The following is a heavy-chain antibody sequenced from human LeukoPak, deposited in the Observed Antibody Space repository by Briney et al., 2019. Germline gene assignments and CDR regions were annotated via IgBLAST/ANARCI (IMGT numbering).Heavy chain of an antibody. V-gene: IGHV1-2*02. CDR3: ERGEPVDY. J-gene: IGHJ4*02. Sequence: STQSPSNAAGYTSIGSYIYCLRQAPRHRVEWMGWISSDTGSTKYDRKLQGRVTMTMDTSISTAYLTLSTLTSADTAVYYCERGEPVDYWGQGTRITVSS. D-gene: IGHD1-26*01. CDR1: GYTSIGSY. CDR2: ISSDTGST.